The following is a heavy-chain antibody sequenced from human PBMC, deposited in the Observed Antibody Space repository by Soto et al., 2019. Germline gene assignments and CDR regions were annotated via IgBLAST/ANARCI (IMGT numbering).Heavy chain of an antibody. CDR2: IKVDGSEK. D-gene: IGHD5-12*01. CDR3: ARDIVATIGGFDY. Sequence: EVQLVESGGGLVQPGGSLRLSCAASGFTFSSYWMSWVRQAPGKGLEWLANIKVDGSEKYYVDSVKGRFTSSRDNVNNSLYLQMIGLRVEDTAVYYCARDIVATIGGFDYWGLGALVIVSS. V-gene: IGHV3-7*01. CDR1: GFTFSSYW. J-gene: IGHJ4*02.